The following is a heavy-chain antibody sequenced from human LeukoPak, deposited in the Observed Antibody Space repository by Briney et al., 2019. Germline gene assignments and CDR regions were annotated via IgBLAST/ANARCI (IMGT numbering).Heavy chain of an antibody. CDR1: GFKFSSYS. D-gene: IGHD3-10*02. J-gene: IGHJ6*04. CDR2: ISSSSSYI. Sequence: PGGSLRLSCAASGFKFSSYSMKWVRQAPGKGLEWVSFISSSSSYIYYADSLKGRFTISRDNAKRSLYLQMNSLRAEDTAVYYCAELGITMIGGVWGKGTTVTISS. CDR3: AELGITMIGGV. V-gene: IGHV3-21*01.